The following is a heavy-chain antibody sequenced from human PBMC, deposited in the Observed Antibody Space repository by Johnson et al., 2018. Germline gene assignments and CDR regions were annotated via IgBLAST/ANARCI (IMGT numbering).Heavy chain of an antibody. Sequence: QVQLVQSGAEVKKPGASVKVSCKASGYTFTRYYMHWVRQAPGQGLEWMGSINPSGGNTTSYAQKFQGRVIVTRDTSTSTVYMELNRLRSADTALYYCARAVPSSYYYYMGFWGKGTTVTVSS. CDR1: GYTFTRYY. V-gene: IGHV1-46*01. J-gene: IGHJ6*03. CDR3: ARAVPSSYYYYMGF. D-gene: IGHD3-10*01. CDR2: INPSGGNTT.